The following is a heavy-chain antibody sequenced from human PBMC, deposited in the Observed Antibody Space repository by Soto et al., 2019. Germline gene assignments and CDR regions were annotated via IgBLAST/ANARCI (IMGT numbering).Heavy chain of an antibody. V-gene: IGHV3-53*02. CDR2: IYSGGST. J-gene: IGHJ4*02. CDR1: GLTVSSNY. D-gene: IGHD1-20*01. CDR3: ARDRGITGSMGPVDY. Sequence: VQLVETGGGLIQPGGSLRLSCAASGLTVSSNYMSWVRQAPGKGLEWVSVIYSGGSTYYADSVKGRFTISRDNSKNTLYLQMNSLRAEDTAVYYCARDRGITGSMGPVDYWGQGTLVTVSS.